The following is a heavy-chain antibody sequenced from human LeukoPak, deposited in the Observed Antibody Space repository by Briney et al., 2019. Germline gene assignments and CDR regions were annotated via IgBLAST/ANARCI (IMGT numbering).Heavy chain of an antibody. CDR3: ARHAGFGELNPGFDY. V-gene: IGHV4-39*01. J-gene: IGHJ4*02. D-gene: IGHD3-10*01. CDR2: IYYSGST. Sequence: SETLSLTCTVSGGSISSSSYYWGWIRQPPGKGLEWIGSIYYSGSTYYNPSLKSRVTISVDTSKNQFSLKLSSVTAADTAVYYCARHAGFGELNPGFDYWGQGTLVTVSS. CDR1: GGSISSSSYY.